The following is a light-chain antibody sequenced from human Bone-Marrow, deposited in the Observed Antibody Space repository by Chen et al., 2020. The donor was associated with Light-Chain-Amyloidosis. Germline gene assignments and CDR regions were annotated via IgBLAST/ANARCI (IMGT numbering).Light chain of an antibody. CDR1: SGSIATNY. J-gene: IGLJ3*02. CDR3: QSYQGSSQVV. Sequence: NFMLTQHHSVSESPGKTVIISCTSSSGSIATNYVQWYQQRPGSSPTTVIYEDDQRPSGVPDRFSGSIDRSSNSASLPISGLKTEDEADYYCQSYQGSSQVVFGGGTKLTVL. V-gene: IGLV6-57*01. CDR2: EDD.